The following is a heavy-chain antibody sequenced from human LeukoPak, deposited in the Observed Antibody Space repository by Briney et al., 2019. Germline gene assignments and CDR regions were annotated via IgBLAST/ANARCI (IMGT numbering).Heavy chain of an antibody. CDR3: AGESGNYDILTGYYSGPSVTDY. V-gene: IGHV4-39*07. J-gene: IGHJ4*02. Sequence: SETLSLTCTVSGGSISTSNYYWGWIRQPPGKGLEWIGSIYYSGSTYYNPSLKSRVTISVDTSKNQFSLKLSSVTAADTAVYYCAGESGNYDILTGYYSGPSVTDYWGQGTLVTVSS. CDR1: GGSISTSNYY. D-gene: IGHD3-9*01. CDR2: IYYSGST.